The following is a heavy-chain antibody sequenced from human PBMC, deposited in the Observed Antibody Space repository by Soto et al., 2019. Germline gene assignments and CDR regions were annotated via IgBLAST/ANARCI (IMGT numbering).Heavy chain of an antibody. CDR3: ARDPPDRDCSGGSCYDDY. D-gene: IGHD2-15*01. CDR2: IYSGGST. V-gene: IGHV3-66*01. Sequence: PGGSLRLSCAASGFTVSSNYMSWVRQAPGKGLEWVSVIYSGGSTYYADSVKGRFTISRDNSKNTLYLQMNSLRAEDTAVYYCARDPPDRDCSGGSCYDDYWGQGTLVTVSS. J-gene: IGHJ4*02. CDR1: GFTVSSNY.